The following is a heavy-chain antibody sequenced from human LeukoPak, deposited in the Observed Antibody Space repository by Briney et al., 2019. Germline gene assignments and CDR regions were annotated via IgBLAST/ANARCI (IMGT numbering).Heavy chain of an antibody. CDR1: GFTFSSYA. V-gene: IGHV3-23*01. J-gene: IGHJ4*02. CDR2: ISGSGGST. D-gene: IGHD3-3*01. CDR3: AKDRGRSITIFGVSPFDY. Sequence: GGSLRLSCAASGFTFSSYAMSWVRQAPGKGLEWVSAISGSGGSTYYADSVKGRFTTSRDNSKNTLYLQMNSLRAEDTAVYYCAKDRGRSITIFGVSPFDYWGQGTLVTVSS.